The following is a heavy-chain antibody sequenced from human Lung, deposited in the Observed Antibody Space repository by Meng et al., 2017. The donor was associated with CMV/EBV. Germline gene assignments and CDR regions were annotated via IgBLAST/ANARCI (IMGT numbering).Heavy chain of an antibody. V-gene: IGHV3-48*03. CDR2: ISSIVNIK. CDR3: AKDAARQYYDSSGYYCDY. D-gene: IGHD3-22*01. CDR1: GFTFSGYE. Sequence: GGSLRLXXVASGFTFSGYEMNWVRLAPGKGLEWVSYISSIVNIKYYADSVKGRFTISRDNARNSLFLQMNSLRVEDTAVYFCAKDAARQYYDSSGYYCDYWGLGTXVTVSS. J-gene: IGHJ4*02.